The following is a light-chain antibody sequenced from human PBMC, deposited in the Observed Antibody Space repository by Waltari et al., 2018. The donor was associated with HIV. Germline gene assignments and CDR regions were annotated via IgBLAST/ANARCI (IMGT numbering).Light chain of an antibody. V-gene: IGLV1-44*01. Sequence: QSVLTQPPSASGTPGPRLTISCSGSSSNLGSNTVNWYQQLPGTAPKLLIYSNNRRPSGVPDRFSGSKSGTSASLANSGLQSEDEADYYCAAWDDSLNGPVFGGGTKLTVL. CDR3: AAWDDSLNGPV. CDR2: SNN. J-gene: IGLJ2*01. CDR1: SSNLGSNT.